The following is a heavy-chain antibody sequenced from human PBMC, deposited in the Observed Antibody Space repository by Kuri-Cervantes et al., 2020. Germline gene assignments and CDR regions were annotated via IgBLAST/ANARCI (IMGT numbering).Heavy chain of an antibody. CDR1: GFTFSSYG. V-gene: IGHV3-30*02. Sequence: GESLKISCAASGFTFSSYGMHWVRQAPGKGLEWVAVIWYDGSNKYYADSVKGRCTISRDNSKNTLYLQMNSLRAEDTAVYYCATGVGATGYWGQGTLVTVSS. D-gene: IGHD1-26*01. CDR3: ATGVGATGY. J-gene: IGHJ4*02. CDR2: IWYDGSNK.